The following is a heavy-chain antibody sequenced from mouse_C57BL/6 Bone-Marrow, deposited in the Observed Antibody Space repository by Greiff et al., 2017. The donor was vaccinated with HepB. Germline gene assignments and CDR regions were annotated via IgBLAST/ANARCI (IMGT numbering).Heavy chain of an antibody. CDR1: GYTFTSYW. Sequence: QVQLQQPGAELVKPGASVKLSCKASGYTFTSYWMQWVKQRPGQGLEWIGEIDTSDSYTNYNQKFKGKATLTVDTSSSTAYMQLSSLTSEDSAVYYCAREGDGYAWFAYWGQGTLVTVSA. CDR2: IDTSDSYT. CDR3: AREGDGYAWFAY. D-gene: IGHD2-2*01. J-gene: IGHJ3*01. V-gene: IGHV1-50*01.